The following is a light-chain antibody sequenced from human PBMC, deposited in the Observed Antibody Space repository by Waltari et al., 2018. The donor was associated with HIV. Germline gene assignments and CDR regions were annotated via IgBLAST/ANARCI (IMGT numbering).Light chain of an antibody. Sequence: IVMTQSPASLAVTLGDRVTINCKSSRNVFGMTYQVGYLSWYLQKPGQPPKLLMRWGSTRECEVPARFSGGGYGTEFTRTISSLQEEDVGVYYCQQYYTAPYTFGQGTRVEVK. CDR1: RNVFGMTYQVGY. CDR3: QQYYTAPYT. J-gene: IGKJ2*01. CDR2: WGS. V-gene: IGKV4-1*01.